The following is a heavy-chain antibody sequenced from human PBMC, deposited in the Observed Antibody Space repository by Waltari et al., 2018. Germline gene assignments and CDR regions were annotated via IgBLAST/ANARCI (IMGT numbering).Heavy chain of an antibody. V-gene: IGHV4-61*02. CDR1: GGSISSGSYY. CDR2: IYTSGST. CDR3: ARDQAGYHFDY. Sequence: QVQLPESGPGLVKPSQTLSLTCTVSGGSISSGSYYWSWIRQPAGKGLEWIGRIYTSGSTNYNPSLKSRVTISVDTSKNQFSLKLSSVTAADTAVYYCARDQAGYHFDYWGQGTLVTVSS. D-gene: IGHD5-18*01. J-gene: IGHJ4*02.